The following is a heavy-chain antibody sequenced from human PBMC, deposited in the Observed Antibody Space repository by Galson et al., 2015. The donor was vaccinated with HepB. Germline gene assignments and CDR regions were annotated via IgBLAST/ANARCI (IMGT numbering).Heavy chain of an antibody. Sequence: SLRLSCAASGFTFSSYGMHWVRQAPGKGLEWVAVIWYDGSNKYYADSVKGRFTISRDNSKNTLYLQMNSLRAEDTAVYYCARDGKYSSSWCLDYWGQGTLVTVSS. V-gene: IGHV3-33*01. CDR2: IWYDGSNK. J-gene: IGHJ4*02. CDR3: ARDGKYSSSWCLDY. CDR1: GFTFSSYG. D-gene: IGHD6-13*01.